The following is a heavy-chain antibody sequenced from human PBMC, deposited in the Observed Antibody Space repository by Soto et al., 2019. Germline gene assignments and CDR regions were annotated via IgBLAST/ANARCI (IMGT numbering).Heavy chain of an antibody. CDR3: ARVSPGGKGAFDI. CDR2: ISYDGSNK. J-gene: IGHJ3*02. CDR1: GFTFSSYA. D-gene: IGHD2-15*01. V-gene: IGHV3-30-3*01. Sequence: QVQLVESGGGVVQPGRSLRLSCAASGFTFSSYAMHWVRQAPGKGLEWVAVISYDGSNKYYADSVKGRFTISRDNSKNTLYLQMNSLRAEDTAVYYCARVSPGGKGAFDIWGQGTMVTVSS.